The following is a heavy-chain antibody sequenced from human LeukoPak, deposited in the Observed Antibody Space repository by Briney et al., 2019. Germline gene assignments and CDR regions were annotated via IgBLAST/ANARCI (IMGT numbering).Heavy chain of an antibody. Sequence: ASVKVSCKASGGTFSSYAISWVRQAPGQGLEWMGRIIPILGIANYAQKFQGRVTITADKSTSTAYMELSSLRSEDTAVYYCARSCDYYDSSGYYHSPENWFDPWGQGTLVTVSS. J-gene: IGHJ5*02. CDR2: IIPILGIA. CDR3: ARSCDYYDSSGYYHSPENWFDP. D-gene: IGHD3-22*01. V-gene: IGHV1-69*04. CDR1: GGTFSSYA.